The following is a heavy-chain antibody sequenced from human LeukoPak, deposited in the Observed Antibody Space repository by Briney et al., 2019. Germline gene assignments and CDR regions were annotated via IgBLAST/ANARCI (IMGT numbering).Heavy chain of an antibody. CDR1: GFTFSSYA. Sequence: GGSLRLSCAASGFTFSSYAMSWVRQAPGKGLEWVSAISGSGGSTYYADSVKGRFTISRDNSKNTLYLQMNSLRAEDTAVYYCAKDLDYYGSGTTITFDYWGQGTLVTVSS. J-gene: IGHJ4*02. D-gene: IGHD3-10*01. V-gene: IGHV3-23*01. CDR3: AKDLDYYGSGTTITFDY. CDR2: ISGSGGST.